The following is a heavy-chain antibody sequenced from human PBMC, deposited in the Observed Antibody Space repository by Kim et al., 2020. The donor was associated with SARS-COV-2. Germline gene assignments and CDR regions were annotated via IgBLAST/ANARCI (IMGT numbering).Heavy chain of an antibody. D-gene: IGHD6-6*01. CDR2: INPNSGGT. CDR1: GYTFTGYY. Sequence: ASVKVSCKASGYTFTGYYMHWVRQAPGQGLEWMGRINPNSGGTNYAQKFQGRVTMTRDTSISTAYMELSRLRSDDTAVYYCARGGISSSTLAAYWGQGTLVTVSS. V-gene: IGHV1-2*06. CDR3: ARGGISSSTLAAY. J-gene: IGHJ4*02.